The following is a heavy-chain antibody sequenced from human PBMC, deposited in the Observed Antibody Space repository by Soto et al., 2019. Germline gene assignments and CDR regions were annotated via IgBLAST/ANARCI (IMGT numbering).Heavy chain of an antibody. CDR3: AKDMSSGWYAIYYYYYGTDV. V-gene: IGHV3-9*01. D-gene: IGHD6-19*01. J-gene: IGHJ6*02. Sequence: PGGSLRLSCAASGFTFDDYAMRCVRQAPWKGLEWFSGISWNSGIIGYADSVKGRFTISRDNSKNALYLQMNSLRAEDTALYYCAKDMSSGWYAIYYYYYGTDVLGQGTTVIVSS. CDR1: GFTFDDYA. CDR2: ISWNSGII.